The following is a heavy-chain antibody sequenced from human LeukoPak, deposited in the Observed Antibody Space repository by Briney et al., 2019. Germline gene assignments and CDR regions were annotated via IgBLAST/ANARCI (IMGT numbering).Heavy chain of an antibody. D-gene: IGHD1-26*01. Sequence: PGGSLRLSCAASGIIFSDHWMTWVRQAPGKGLEWVATIKTDGRQIYYVDSVKGRFTISRDNAKNSLFLQMNSPRAEDPDIYFGVGGGGWEMDYWGQGTLATVSS. V-gene: IGHV3-7*04. CDR2: IKTDGRQI. CDR3: VGGGGWEMDY. J-gene: IGHJ4*02. CDR1: GIIFSDHW.